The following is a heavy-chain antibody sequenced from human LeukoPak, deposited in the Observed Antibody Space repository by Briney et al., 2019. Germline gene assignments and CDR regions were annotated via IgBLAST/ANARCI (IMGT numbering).Heavy chain of an antibody. D-gene: IGHD4-11*01. CDR1: GGSFSGYY. J-gene: IGHJ4*02. Sequence: SETLSLTCAVYGGSFSGYYWSWIRQPPGKGLEWIGEINHSGSTNYNPSLKSRVTISVDTSKNQFSLKLSSVTAADTAVYYCAATGNDYSTDYWGQGTLVTVCS. CDR3: AATGNDYSTDY. V-gene: IGHV4-34*01. CDR2: INHSGST.